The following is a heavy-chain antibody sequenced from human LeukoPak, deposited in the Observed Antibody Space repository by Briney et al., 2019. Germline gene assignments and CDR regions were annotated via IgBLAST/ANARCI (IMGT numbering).Heavy chain of an antibody. D-gene: IGHD5-24*01. J-gene: IGHJ6*02. CDR3: ASRDKGYYYGMDV. CDR1: GFTVSSNY. V-gene: IGHV3-66*01. CDR2: IYSGGST. Sequence: GGSLRLPCAGSGFTVSSNYMSWVRQAPGKGLEWVSLIYSGGSTYYADSVQGRFTISRDNSKNTLYLQMNSLRAGDTAVYYCASRDKGYYYGMDVWGQGTTVTVSS.